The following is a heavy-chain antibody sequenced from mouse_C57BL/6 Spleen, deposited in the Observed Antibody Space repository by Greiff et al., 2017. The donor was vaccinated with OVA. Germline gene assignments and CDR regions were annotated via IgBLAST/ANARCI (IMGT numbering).Heavy chain of an antibody. Sequence: VQLKESGPGLVKPSQSLSLTCSVTGYSITSGYYWNWIRQFPGNKLEWMGYISYDGSNNYNPSLKNRISITRDTSKNQFFLKLNSVTTEDTATYYCARRGDDYDDFDYWGQGTTLTVSS. CDR2: ISYDGSN. CDR3: ARRGDDYDDFDY. V-gene: IGHV3-6*01. CDR1: GYSITSGYY. J-gene: IGHJ2*01. D-gene: IGHD2-4*01.